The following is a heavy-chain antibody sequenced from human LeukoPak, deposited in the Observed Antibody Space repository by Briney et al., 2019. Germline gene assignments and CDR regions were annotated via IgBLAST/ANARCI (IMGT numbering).Heavy chain of an antibody. D-gene: IGHD1-14*01. CDR2: IDPSDSYT. Sequence: GVSLRISCKGSGYSFTNYWINWVRQMPGKGLEWMGRIDPSDSYTNYSPSFRGHVTISTDKSVSTAYLQWSSLKASDTAMYYCARSPSINADSFDIWGQGTMVTVSS. CDR3: ARSPSINADSFDI. J-gene: IGHJ3*02. V-gene: IGHV5-10-1*01. CDR1: GYSFTNYW.